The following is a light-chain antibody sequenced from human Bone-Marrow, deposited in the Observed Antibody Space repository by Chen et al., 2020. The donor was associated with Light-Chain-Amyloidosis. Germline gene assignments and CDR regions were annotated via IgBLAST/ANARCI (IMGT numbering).Light chain of an antibody. CDR1: QGISSY. CDR3: QQLNSYPSIT. Sequence: DIQLTQSPSFLSASVGDRVTITCRASQGISSYLAWYQQKPGKDPKLLIYAASTLQSGVPSRFSGSGYGTEFTLTIISLQPEDFATYYCQQLNSYPSITFGQGTRLEIK. J-gene: IGKJ5*01. CDR2: AAS. V-gene: IGKV1-9*01.